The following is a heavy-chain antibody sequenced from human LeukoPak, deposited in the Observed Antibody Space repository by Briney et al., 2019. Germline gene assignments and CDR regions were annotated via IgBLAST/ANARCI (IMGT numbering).Heavy chain of an antibody. J-gene: IGHJ6*02. CDR3: ALSREYHPLDGMDV. Sequence: GGSLRLSCSASGFTFSSYAMHWVRQAPGKGLEYVSAISSNGGSTYYADSVKGRFNISRDNSKNTLYLQMSSLRAEDTAVYYCALSREYHPLDGMDVWGQGTTVTVSS. D-gene: IGHD2-2*01. CDR1: GFTFSSYA. V-gene: IGHV3-64D*06. CDR2: ISSNGGST.